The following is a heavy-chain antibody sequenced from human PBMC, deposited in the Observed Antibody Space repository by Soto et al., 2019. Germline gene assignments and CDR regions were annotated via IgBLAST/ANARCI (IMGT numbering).Heavy chain of an antibody. J-gene: IGHJ4*02. Sequence: PGGSLRLSCAASGFTFSSYAMSWVRQAPGKGLEWVSAISGSGGSTYYAETVKGRFTFSRDNSKNTLYLQMNSLRAEDTAVYYCAKDPSPAGITIFGYWGQGTLVTVSS. V-gene: IGHV3-23*01. CDR3: AKDPSPAGITIFGY. D-gene: IGHD3-3*01. CDR2: ISGSGGST. CDR1: GFTFSSYA.